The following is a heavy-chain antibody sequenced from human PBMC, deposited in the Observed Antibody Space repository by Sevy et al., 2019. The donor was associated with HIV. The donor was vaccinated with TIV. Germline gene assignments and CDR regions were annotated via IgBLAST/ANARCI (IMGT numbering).Heavy chain of an antibody. Sequence: SETLSLTCTVSGDSISNNDYYWAWIRQPPGKGLVWIGGIYYSGSTYYTPSLESRVTISVDTSKNQFSLKLRSVTAADTAVYYCAREGPRIAQFDYWGQGTLVTVSS. D-gene: IGHD6-13*01. CDR1: GDSISNNDYY. V-gene: IGHV4-39*02. J-gene: IGHJ4*02. CDR2: IYYSGST. CDR3: AREGPRIAQFDY.